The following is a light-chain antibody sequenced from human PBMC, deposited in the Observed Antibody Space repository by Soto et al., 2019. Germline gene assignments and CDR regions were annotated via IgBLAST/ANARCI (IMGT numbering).Light chain of an antibody. CDR2: AAS. J-gene: IGKJ5*01. CDR3: QQSYSTPPIT. V-gene: IGKV1-39*01. Sequence: DIQMTQSPSSLSASVGDRVTITCRAGQYIGRYLNWYQQKPGKAPKLLIYAASSLHSGVPSRFSGSGSGTDFTLTISSLQPEDFATYSCQQSYSTPPITFGQGTRLEIK. CDR1: QYIGRY.